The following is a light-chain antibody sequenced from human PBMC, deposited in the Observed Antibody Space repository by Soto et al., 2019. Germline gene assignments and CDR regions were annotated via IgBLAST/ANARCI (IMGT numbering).Light chain of an antibody. J-gene: IGKJ1*01. CDR3: QQYGSPRT. CDR1: QSVSSSY. Sequence: EIVLTQSPGTLSLSPGERATLSCRASQSVSSSYLAWYQQKPGQAPRLLIYGASSRATGIPDRFSGSGSGKDFTLSSRRLEPEDFAVYYCQQYGSPRTFGQGTKVEIK. V-gene: IGKV3-20*01. CDR2: GAS.